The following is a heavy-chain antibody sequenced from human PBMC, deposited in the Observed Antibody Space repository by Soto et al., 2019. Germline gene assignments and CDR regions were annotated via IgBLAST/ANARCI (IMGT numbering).Heavy chain of an antibody. D-gene: IGHD4-17*01. V-gene: IGHV1-46*01. CDR2: INPSGGGT. Sequence: ASVKVSCKASGYTFTTYDIHWVRQSPGQGLEWMGIINPSGGGTTYAQKFQGRVTMTRDTSTSTVYMELSSLRSEDTAVYYCATSSTGDSLSYFDFRGQGTLVTVSS. CDR1: GYTFTTYD. J-gene: IGHJ4*02. CDR3: ATSSTGDSLSYFDF.